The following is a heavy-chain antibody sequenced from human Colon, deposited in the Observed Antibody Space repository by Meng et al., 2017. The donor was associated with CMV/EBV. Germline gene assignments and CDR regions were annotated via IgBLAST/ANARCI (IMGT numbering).Heavy chain of an antibody. CDR2: IARKTDGGTA. Sequence: EGQLVELGGGPVKPGGSLGLSCVTSGFPFSNVWMSWVRQAPGKGLEWVGRIARKTDGGTADYAAPVKGRFTISRDDSKTTLYLQMNSLRSEDTAVYYCTTAYGRGTGDYWGQGTLVTVSS. CDR1: GFPFSNVW. D-gene: IGHD1-14*01. J-gene: IGHJ4*02. CDR3: TTAYGRGTGDY. V-gene: IGHV3-15*04.